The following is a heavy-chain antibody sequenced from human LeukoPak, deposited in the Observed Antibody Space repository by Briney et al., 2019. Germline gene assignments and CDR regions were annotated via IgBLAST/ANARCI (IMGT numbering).Heavy chain of an antibody. CDR3: AREGIVVVVAASGGLEVDYYYYYGMDV. CDR1: GYTFTSYG. D-gene: IGHD2-15*01. Sequence: ASVKVSCKASGYTFTSYGISWVRQAPGQGLEWMGWISAYNGNTSYAQKLQGRVTMTTDTSTSTAYMELRSLRSDDTAVYYCAREGIVVVVAASGGLEVDYYYYYGMDVWGQGTRSPSP. J-gene: IGHJ6*02. V-gene: IGHV1-18*01. CDR2: ISAYNGNT.